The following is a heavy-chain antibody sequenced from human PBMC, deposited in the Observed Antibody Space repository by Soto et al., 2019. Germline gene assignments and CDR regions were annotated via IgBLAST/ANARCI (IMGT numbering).Heavy chain of an antibody. Sequence: SETLSLTCTVSGGSISSGGYYWSWIRQHPGKGLEWIGYIYYSGSTYYDPSLKSRVTISVDTSKNQFSLKLSSVTAADTAVYYCASIRGGSGTLFDYWGQGTLVTVSS. CDR3: ASIRGGSGTLFDY. V-gene: IGHV4-31*02. J-gene: IGHJ4*02. CDR1: GGSISSGGYY. CDR2: IYYSGST. D-gene: IGHD3-10*01.